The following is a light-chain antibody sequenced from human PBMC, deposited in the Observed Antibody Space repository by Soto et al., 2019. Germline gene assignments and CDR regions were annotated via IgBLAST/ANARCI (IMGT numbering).Light chain of an antibody. CDR3: QQRSSWPPPT. CDR2: DAY. Sequence: EIVLTQSPATLALSPGERATLSCRASQSVNSYLAWYQQRPGQAPRLLIYDAYNRATGIPASVSGSGSGTDFTLTISRLEPADLAIYYCQQRSSWPPPTFGGGTRVDMK. J-gene: IGKJ4*01. V-gene: IGKV3-11*01. CDR1: QSVNSY.